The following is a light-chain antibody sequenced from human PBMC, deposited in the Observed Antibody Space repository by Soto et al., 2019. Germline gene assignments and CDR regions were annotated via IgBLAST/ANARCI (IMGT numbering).Light chain of an antibody. Sequence: IQMTQSPSSLSASVGDTVTITCRASQSISSYLNWYQQKPGKAPKLLIYSASSLQSGAPSRFTGSGSGTDFTLTITGLQPDDVATYYCQQGNSFPLSFGGGTTVDIK. CDR3: QQGNSFPLS. CDR2: SAS. V-gene: IGKV1-39*01. CDR1: QSISSY. J-gene: IGKJ4*01.